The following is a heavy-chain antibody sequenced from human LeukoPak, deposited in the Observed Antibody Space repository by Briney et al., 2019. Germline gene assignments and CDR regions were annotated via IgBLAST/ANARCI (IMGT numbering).Heavy chain of an antibody. CDR1: GYTFTSYG. Sequence: GASVKVSCKASGYTFTSYGISWVRQAPGQGLEWMGWISAYNGNTNYAQKLQGRVTMTTDTSTSTAYMELRSLRSDDTAVYYCARDKSSGWPPIHAFDIWGQGTMVTVSS. D-gene: IGHD6-19*01. CDR3: ARDKSSGWPPIHAFDI. CDR2: ISAYNGNT. V-gene: IGHV1-18*01. J-gene: IGHJ3*02.